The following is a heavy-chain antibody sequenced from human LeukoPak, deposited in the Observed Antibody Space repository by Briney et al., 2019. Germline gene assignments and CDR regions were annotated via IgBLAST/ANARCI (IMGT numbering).Heavy chain of an antibody. Sequence: GSLRLPCAASGFIFSKYWMHWVRQAPGKGLVWVSRINPEETTVNYADSVRGRFTISRDNARNTLYLQMDSLRAEDVAVYYCVRGGLEPFDYWGQGTLVSVSS. CDR2: INPEETTV. CDR1: GFIFSKYW. J-gene: IGHJ4*02. CDR3: VRGGLEPFDY. D-gene: IGHD1-1*01. V-gene: IGHV3-74*01.